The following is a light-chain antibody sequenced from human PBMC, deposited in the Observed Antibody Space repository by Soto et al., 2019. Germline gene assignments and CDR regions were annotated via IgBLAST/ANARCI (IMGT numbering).Light chain of an antibody. V-gene: IGKV1-9*01. J-gene: IGKJ1*01. CDR2: DAS. CDR3: QQYDSFPWT. CDR1: QGISSY. Sequence: IQLTQSPSSLSASVGDRVTITCRASQGISSYLGWYQQKPGKAPNLLIYDASTLHSGVPSRFSGGGSGTDFTLTISSLQPEDFATFYCQQYDSFPWTFGQGTNVDIK.